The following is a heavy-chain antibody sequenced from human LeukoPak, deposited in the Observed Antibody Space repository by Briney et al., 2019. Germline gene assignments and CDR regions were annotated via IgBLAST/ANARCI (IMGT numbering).Heavy chain of an antibody. CDR1: GGSFNGYN. J-gene: IGHJ5*01. CDR2: INHNGAT. CDR3: ARGSPKHDS. Sequence: SETLSLTCAVYGGSFNGYNWNWIRQPPGKGLEWIGEINHNGATKYNPSLKSRLTISVDTSKNQFSLKVRSVTAADTAVYYCARGSPKHDSWGQGTLVTVSS. V-gene: IGHV4-34*01.